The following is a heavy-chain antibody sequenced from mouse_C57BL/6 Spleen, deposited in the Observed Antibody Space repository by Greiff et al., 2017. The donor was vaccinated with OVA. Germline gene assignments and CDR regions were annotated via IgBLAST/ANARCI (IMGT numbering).Heavy chain of an antibody. D-gene: IGHD2-1*01. Sequence: VQRVESGAELVRPGASVTLSCKASGYTFTDYEMHWVKQTPVHGLEWIGAIDPETGGTAYNQKFKGKAILTADKSSSTAYMELRSLTSEDSAVYYCTRFYGNYWYFDVWGTGTTVTVSS. CDR2: IDPETGGT. CDR1: GYTFTDYE. V-gene: IGHV1-15*01. J-gene: IGHJ1*03. CDR3: TRFYGNYWYFDV.